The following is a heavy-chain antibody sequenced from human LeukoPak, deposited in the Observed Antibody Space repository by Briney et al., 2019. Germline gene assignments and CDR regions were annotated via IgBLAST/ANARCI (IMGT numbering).Heavy chain of an antibody. D-gene: IGHD6-13*01. Sequence: SETLSLTCAVSGGSISSSNWWSWVRQPPGKGLEWIGEIYHSGSTNYNPSLKSRVTISVDTSKNQFSLKLSSVTAADTAVYYCARDLAAAGKSGMDVWGQGTTVTVSS. CDR3: ARDLAAAGKSGMDV. CDR1: GGSISSSNW. V-gene: IGHV4-4*02. J-gene: IGHJ6*02. CDR2: IYHSGST.